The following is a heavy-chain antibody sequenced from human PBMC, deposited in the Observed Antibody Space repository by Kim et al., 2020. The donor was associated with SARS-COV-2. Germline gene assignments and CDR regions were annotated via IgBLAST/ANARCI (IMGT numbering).Heavy chain of an antibody. D-gene: IGHD3-16*01. Sequence: GGSLRLSCAASGFTFSSYGMHWVRQAPGKGLEWVAVISFDGSNKYYADSVKGRFTISRDNSKNTLYLQMNSLRAEDTAVYYCAKDWGGGGITWYFDYWGQGTLVTVSS. CDR3: AKDWGGGGITWYFDY. CDR1: GFTFSSYG. V-gene: IGHV3-30*18. J-gene: IGHJ4*02. CDR2: ISFDGSNK.